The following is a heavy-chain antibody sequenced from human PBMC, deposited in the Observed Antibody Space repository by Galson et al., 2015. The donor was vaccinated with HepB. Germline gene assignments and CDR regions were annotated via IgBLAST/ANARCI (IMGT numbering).Heavy chain of an antibody. CDR3: AKDFVAARTGHTYYYYYGMDV. D-gene: IGHD6-6*01. CDR1: GFTFSSYG. J-gene: IGHJ6*02. CDR2: ISYDGSNK. V-gene: IGHV3-30*18. Sequence: SLRLSCAASGFTFSSYGMHWVRQAPGKGLEWVAVISYDGSNKYYADSVKGRFTISRDNSKNTLYLQMNSLRAEDTAVYYCAKDFVAARTGHTYYYYYGMDVWGQGTTVTVSS.